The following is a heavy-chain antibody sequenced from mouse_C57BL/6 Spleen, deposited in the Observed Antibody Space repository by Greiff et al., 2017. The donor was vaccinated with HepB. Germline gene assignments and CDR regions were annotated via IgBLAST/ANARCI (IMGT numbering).Heavy chain of an antibody. D-gene: IGHD1-1*01. J-gene: IGHJ2*01. CDR3: ARSGGSSYVRYCDY. V-gene: IGHV1-55*01. CDR1: GYTFTSYW. Sequence: QVQLQHPGAELVKPGASVKMSCKASGYTFTSYWITWVKQRPGQGLEWIGDIYPGSGSTNYNEKFKSKATLTVDTSSSTAYMQLSSLTSEDSAVYYCARSGGSSYVRYCDYWGQGTTLTVSS. CDR2: IYPGSGST.